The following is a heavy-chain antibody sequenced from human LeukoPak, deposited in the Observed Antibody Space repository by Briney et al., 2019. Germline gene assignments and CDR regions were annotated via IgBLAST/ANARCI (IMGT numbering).Heavy chain of an antibody. J-gene: IGHJ4*02. D-gene: IGHD6-13*01. V-gene: IGHV3-30*18. CDR1: GFTFSGYG. CDR3: AKDRIAASGLSYYFDY. CDR2: ISYDGSNK. Sequence: GGSLRLSCAASGFTFSGYGMHWVRQAPGKGLEWVTLISYDGSNKYYVDSMKGRFTISRDNSKNTLYLQMNSLRAEDTAVYYCAKDRIAASGLSYYFDYWGQGTLVTVSS.